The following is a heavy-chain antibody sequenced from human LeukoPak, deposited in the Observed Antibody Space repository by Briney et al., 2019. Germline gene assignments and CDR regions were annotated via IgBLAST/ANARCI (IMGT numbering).Heavy chain of an antibody. J-gene: IGHJ5*02. Sequence: SETLSLTCAVYGGSFSGYYWSWIRQPPGKGLEWIGEINHSGSTNYNPSLKSRVTISVDTSKNQFSLKLSSVTAADTAVYYCARAPFGSGWYWFDPWGQGTLVTVSS. CDR2: INHSGST. D-gene: IGHD6-19*01. CDR1: GGSFSGYY. CDR3: ARAPFGSGWYWFDP. V-gene: IGHV4-34*01.